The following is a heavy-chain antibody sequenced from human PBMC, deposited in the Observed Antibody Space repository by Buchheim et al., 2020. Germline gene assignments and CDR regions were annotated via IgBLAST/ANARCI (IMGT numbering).Heavy chain of an antibody. J-gene: IGHJ2*01. CDR3: ARDGSPRHLFSSSWYQPLGYFDL. V-gene: IGHV3-33*01. Sequence: QVQLVESGGGVVQPGRSLRLSCAASGFTFSSYGMHWVRQAPGKGLEWVAVIWYDGSNKYYADSVKGRFTISRDNSKNTLYLQMNSLRAEDTAVYYCARDGSPRHLFSSSWYQPLGYFDLWGRGTL. CDR2: IWYDGSNK. CDR1: GFTFSSYG. D-gene: IGHD6-13*01.